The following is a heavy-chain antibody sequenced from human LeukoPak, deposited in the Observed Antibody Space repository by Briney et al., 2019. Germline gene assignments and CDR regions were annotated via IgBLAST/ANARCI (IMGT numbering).Heavy chain of an antibody. J-gene: IGHJ5*02. CDR2: IKQDGTET. CDR3: ARNTDRDAYMAS. V-gene: IGHV3-7*01. CDR1: GFTLSSYW. Sequence: SGGSLRLSCELTGFTLSSYWMSWVRQAPGKGREWVANIKQDGTETHYGDSVKGRFTISRDNAKNSLYLQLNSLRGEDTAVYYCARNTDRDAYMASWGQGTLVTVSS. D-gene: IGHD5-24*01.